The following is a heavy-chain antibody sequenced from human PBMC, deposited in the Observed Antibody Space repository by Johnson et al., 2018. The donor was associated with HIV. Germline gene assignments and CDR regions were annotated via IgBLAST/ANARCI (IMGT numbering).Heavy chain of an antibody. CDR3: ARIRAAAVLDGFDI. Sequence: EQLVESGGGLVQPGGSLRLSCAASGFTFSIYALSWVRQAPGKGLEWVSVISGTGGSTNYADSVKGRFTISRDNSKNTLYLQMNSLRAEDTAVYYCARIRAAAVLDGFDIWGQGTIVSVSS. J-gene: IGHJ3*02. V-gene: IGHV3-23*04. CDR2: ISGTGGST. CDR1: GFTFSIYA. D-gene: IGHD6-13*01.